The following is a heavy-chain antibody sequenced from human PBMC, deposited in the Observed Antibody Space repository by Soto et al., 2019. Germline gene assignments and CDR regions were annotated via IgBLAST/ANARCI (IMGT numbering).Heavy chain of an antibody. V-gene: IGHV4-4*07. CDR2: VYATGTT. CDR1: GGSISKFY. CDR3: VRDGSKSLRDWFDP. Sequence: SETLSLTCNVSGGSISKFYWAWIRKTAGNGLEWMGRVYATGTTDYNPSLRSRVAMSVDISKKTFSLRLRSVTGADSGVYYCVRDGSKSLRDWFDPWGQGILVTVSS. J-gene: IGHJ5*02.